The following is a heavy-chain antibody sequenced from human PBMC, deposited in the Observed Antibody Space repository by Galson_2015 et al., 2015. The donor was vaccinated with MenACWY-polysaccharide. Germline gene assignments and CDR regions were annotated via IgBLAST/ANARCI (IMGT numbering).Heavy chain of an antibody. J-gene: IGHJ3*02. D-gene: IGHD2-2*01. CDR3: AKERSRIVSHAFGI. Sequence: SLRLSCAASGSRFSSSWMHWVRQAPGKGLEWVAVIQNDGSNKVYADSVKGRFTISRDNAKNTVFLEMNTLGVEDTAVYYCAKERSRIVSHAFGIRGQGTM. CDR1: GSRFSSSW. V-gene: IGHV3-33*06. CDR2: IQNDGSNK.